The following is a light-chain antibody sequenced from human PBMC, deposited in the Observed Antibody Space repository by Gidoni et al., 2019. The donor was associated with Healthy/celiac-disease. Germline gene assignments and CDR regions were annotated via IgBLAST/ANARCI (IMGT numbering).Light chain of an antibody. V-gene: IGKV3-11*01. J-gene: IGKJ4*01. Sequence: ELVLTQSPATLSLSPWERPTLSCRASQSASSYLAWYQQKPGQAPRLLIYDASNRATGIPARFSGSGSGTDFTLTISSLEPEDFAVYYCQQRSNWKLTFGGGTKVEIK. CDR2: DAS. CDR1: QSASSY. CDR3: QQRSNWKLT.